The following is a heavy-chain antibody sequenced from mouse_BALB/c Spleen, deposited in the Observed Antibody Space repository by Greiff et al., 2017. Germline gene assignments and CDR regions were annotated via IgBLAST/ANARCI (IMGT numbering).Heavy chain of an antibody. CDR2: IRLKSNNYAT. J-gene: IGHJ1*01. V-gene: IGHV6-6*02. D-gene: IGHD2-4*01. CDR3: TTYYDYDLLYWYFDV. CDR1: GFTFSNYW. Sequence: EVKVVESGGGLVQPGGSMKLSCVASGFTFSNYWMNWVRQSPEKGLEWVAEIRLKSNNYATHYAESVKGRFTISRDDSKSSVYLQMNNLRAEDTGIYYCTTYYDYDLLYWYFDVWGAGTTVTVSS.